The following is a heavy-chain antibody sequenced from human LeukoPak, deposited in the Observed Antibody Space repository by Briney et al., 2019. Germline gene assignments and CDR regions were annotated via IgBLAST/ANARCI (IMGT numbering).Heavy chain of an antibody. D-gene: IGHD2-2*01. V-gene: IGHV4-39*01. CDR3: GRRGLLVPAS. CDR2: IYYDGST. Sequence: SETLSLTCTVSGDFFISSSNYWVWIRQPPGKGLEWVGSIYYDGSTYNNSALKSRATIFADTSKSQFSLKLNSVIAADTAVYYCGRRGLLVPASWGQGTLVTVSS. J-gene: IGHJ5*02. CDR1: GDFFISSSNY.